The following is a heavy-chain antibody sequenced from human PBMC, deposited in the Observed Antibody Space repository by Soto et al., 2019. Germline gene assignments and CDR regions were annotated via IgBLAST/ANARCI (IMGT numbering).Heavy chain of an antibody. V-gene: IGHV3-30*18. J-gene: IGHJ4*02. D-gene: IGHD3-3*01. Sequence: GGSLRLSCAASGFTFSSYGMHWVRQAPGKGLEWVAVISYDGSNKYYEDSVKGRFTISRDNSKNTLYLQMNSLRAEDTAVYYCAKDRDDFWSGYVDYWGQGTLVTVSS. CDR1: GFTFSSYG. CDR3: AKDRDDFWSGYVDY. CDR2: ISYDGSNK.